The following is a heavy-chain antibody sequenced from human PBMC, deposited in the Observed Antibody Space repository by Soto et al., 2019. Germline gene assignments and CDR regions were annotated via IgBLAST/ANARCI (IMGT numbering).Heavy chain of an antibody. CDR1: GGSISSSSYY. J-gene: IGHJ4*02. Sequence: SETLSLTCTVSGGSISSSSYYWGWIRQPPGKGLEWIGSIYYSGSTYYNPSLKSRVTISVDTSKNQFSLKLSSVTAADTAVYYCATHCTNGVCYRENDCWGQGTLVTVSS. D-gene: IGHD2-8*01. CDR3: ATHCTNGVCYRENDC. V-gene: IGHV4-39*01. CDR2: IYYSGST.